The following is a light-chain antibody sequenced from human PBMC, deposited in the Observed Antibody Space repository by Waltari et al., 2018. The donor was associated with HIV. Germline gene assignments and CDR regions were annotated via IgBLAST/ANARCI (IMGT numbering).Light chain of an antibody. CDR2: DNN. CDR3: GTWDTSLSAVV. J-gene: IGLJ2*01. V-gene: IGLV1-51*01. CDR1: SSHIGNNY. Sequence: QSVLTQPPSVSAAPGPKVSIPCSGSSSHIGNNYVSRYQQLPGTAPKLLIYDNNKRPSGIPDRFSGSKSGTSATLGITGLQTGDEADYYCGTWDTSLSAVVFGGGTKLTVL.